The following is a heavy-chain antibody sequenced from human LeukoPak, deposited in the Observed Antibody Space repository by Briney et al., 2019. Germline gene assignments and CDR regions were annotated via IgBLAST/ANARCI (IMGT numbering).Heavy chain of an antibody. CDR3: ARTTYYDFWSGALDV. D-gene: IGHD3-3*01. V-gene: IGHV1-2*06. CDR1: GYTFTGYY. CDR2: INPNSGGT. J-gene: IGHJ6*04. Sequence: ASVKVSCKASGYTFTGYYMHWVRQAPGQGLEWMGRINPNSGGTNYAQKFQGRVTMTRDTSISTAYMELSRLRSDDTALYYCARTTYYDFWSGALDVWRKGTTVTVSS.